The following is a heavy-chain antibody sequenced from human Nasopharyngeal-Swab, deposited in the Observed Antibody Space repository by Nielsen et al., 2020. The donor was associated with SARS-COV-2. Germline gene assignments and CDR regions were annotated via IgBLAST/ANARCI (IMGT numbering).Heavy chain of an antibody. Sequence: SVKVSCKASGGTFSSYAISWVRQAPGQGLEWMGGIIPIFGTANYAQKFQGRVTITADESTGTAYMELSSLRSEDTAVYYCARDILTGYRISPYGMDVWGQGTTVTVSS. CDR3: ARDILTGYRISPYGMDV. V-gene: IGHV1-69*13. CDR1: GGTFSSYA. J-gene: IGHJ6*02. D-gene: IGHD3-9*01. CDR2: IIPIFGTA.